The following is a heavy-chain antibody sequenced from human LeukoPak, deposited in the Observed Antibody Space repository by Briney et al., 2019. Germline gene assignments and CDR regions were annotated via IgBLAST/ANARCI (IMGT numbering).Heavy chain of an antibody. J-gene: IGHJ2*01. D-gene: IGHD2-21*02. CDR1: GGSISSSNW. CDR3: ARDLGRSCGGDCYNWYFDL. CDR2: IYHSGST. Sequence: PSETLSLTCAVSGGSISSSNWWSWVRQPPGKGLEWIGEIYHSGSTNYNPSLKSRVTISVDKSKNQFSLKLSSVTAADTAVYYCARDLGRSCGGDCYNWYFDLWGRGTLVTVSS. V-gene: IGHV4-4*02.